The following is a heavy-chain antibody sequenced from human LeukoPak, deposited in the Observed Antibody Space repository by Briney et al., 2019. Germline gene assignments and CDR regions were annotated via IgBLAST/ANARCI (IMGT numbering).Heavy chain of an antibody. Sequence: GGSLRLPCAASGFTFSHYWMSWVRQAPGKGLEWVANIKQDGSEKNYVDSVKGRFTISRDNAKNSLYLQMNILRAEDTAVYSCARDLYASGSYDYWGQGTLVTVSS. CDR1: GFTFSHYW. CDR2: IKQDGSEK. CDR3: ARDLYASGSYDY. D-gene: IGHD3-10*01. J-gene: IGHJ4*02. V-gene: IGHV3-7*04.